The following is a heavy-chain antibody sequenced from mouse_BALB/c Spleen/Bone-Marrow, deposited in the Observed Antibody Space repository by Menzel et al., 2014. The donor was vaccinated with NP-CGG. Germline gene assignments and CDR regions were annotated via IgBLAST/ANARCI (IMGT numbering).Heavy chain of an antibody. CDR1: GYTFXSYY. CDR2: INPSNGGT. J-gene: IGHJ3*01. Sequence: QVQLKQSGAELVKPGASVKLSCKASGYTFXSYYIYWVKQRPGQGLEWIGEINPSNGGTNFNEKFKSKATLTVDKSSSTAYMQLSSLTSEDSAVYYCTRSNGNWFAYWGQGTLVTVSA. V-gene: IGHV1S81*02. CDR3: TRSNGNWFAY. D-gene: IGHD2-1*01.